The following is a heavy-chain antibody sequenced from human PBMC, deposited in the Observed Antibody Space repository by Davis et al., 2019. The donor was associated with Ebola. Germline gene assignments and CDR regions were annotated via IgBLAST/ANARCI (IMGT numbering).Heavy chain of an antibody. Sequence: SETLSLTCTVSGGSISSYYWSWIRQPPGKGLEWIGYIYYSGSTNYNPSLKSRVTMSVDTSKNQFSLKLSYVTAADTAVYFCASGYSGFKTFDYWGQGTLVTVSS. CDR2: IYYSGST. CDR3: ASGYSGFKTFDY. J-gene: IGHJ4*02. V-gene: IGHV4-59*01. CDR1: GGSISSYY. D-gene: IGHD5-12*01.